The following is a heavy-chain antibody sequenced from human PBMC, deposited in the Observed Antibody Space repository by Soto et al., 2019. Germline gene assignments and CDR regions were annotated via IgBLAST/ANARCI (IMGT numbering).Heavy chain of an antibody. J-gene: IGHJ4*02. Sequence: EVQVLESGGGLVQPGGSLRLSCAATGFTFSDFAMSWVRQAPGKGLEWVSRIYGGGNGPHYADSVKGRVTISRDNSTNTLYLQMHSLGAEDTAVYDCAKMEGMDPWAYSFDYWGQGTLVTVSS. CDR1: GFTFSDFA. V-gene: IGHV3-23*01. CDR3: AKMEGMDPWAYSFDY. D-gene: IGHD2-2*03. CDR2: IYGGGNGP.